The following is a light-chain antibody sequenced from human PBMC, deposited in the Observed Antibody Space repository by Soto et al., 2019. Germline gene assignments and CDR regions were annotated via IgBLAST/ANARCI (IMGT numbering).Light chain of an antibody. J-gene: IGKJ1*01. Sequence: EIVLTQSPGTLSLSPGQRATLSCRASQIVSTNYLAWYQQKPGQAPRLLIYGASSRATGIPDRFSGSGSGSDFTLTISGLESEDFAVYYCQQYNNWPPWTFGQGTKVEIK. CDR3: QQYNNWPPWT. CDR2: GAS. V-gene: IGKV3-20*01. CDR1: QIVSTNY.